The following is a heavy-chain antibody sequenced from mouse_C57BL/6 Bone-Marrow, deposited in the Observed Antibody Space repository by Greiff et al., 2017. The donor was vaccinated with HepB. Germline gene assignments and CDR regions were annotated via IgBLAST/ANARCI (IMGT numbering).Heavy chain of an antibody. CDR2: IDPENGDT. Sequence: VQLKQSGAELVRPGASVKLSCTASGFNIKDDYMHWVKQRPEQGLEWIGWIDPENGDTEYASKFQGKATITADTSSNPAYLQLSSLTSEDTAVYYCTLYYGSSFYWYFDVWGTGTTVTVSS. CDR3: TLYYGSSFYWYFDV. J-gene: IGHJ1*03. D-gene: IGHD1-1*01. CDR1: GFNIKDDY. V-gene: IGHV14-4*01.